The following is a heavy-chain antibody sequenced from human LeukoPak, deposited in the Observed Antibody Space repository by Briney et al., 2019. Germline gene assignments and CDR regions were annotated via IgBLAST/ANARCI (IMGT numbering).Heavy chain of an antibody. CDR3: ATEARSSWQGAYYYYYMDV. CDR2: FDPEDGET. D-gene: IGHD6-13*01. Sequence: GASVKVSCKVSGYTLTELSVHWVRQAPGKGLEWMGGFDPEDGETIYAQKFQGRVTMTEDTSTDTAYMELSSLRSEDTAVYYCATEARSSWQGAYYYYYMDVWGKGTTVTVSS. V-gene: IGHV1-24*01. CDR1: GYTLTELS. J-gene: IGHJ6*03.